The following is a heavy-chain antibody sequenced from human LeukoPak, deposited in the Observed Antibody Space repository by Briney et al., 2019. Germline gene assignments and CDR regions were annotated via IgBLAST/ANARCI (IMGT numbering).Heavy chain of an antibody. CDR2: ISSSGSTI. D-gene: IGHD3-22*01. V-gene: IGHV3-48*03. J-gene: IGHJ3*02. CDR1: GFTFSNYD. Sequence: GGSLRLSCAASGFTFSNYDMNWVRQAPGKGLEWLSYISSSGSTIHYADSVKGRFTISRDNSKNTLYLQMNSLRAEDTAVYYCAKDRAFYYDSSGYYPDAFDIWGQGTMVTVSS. CDR3: AKDRAFYYDSSGYYPDAFDI.